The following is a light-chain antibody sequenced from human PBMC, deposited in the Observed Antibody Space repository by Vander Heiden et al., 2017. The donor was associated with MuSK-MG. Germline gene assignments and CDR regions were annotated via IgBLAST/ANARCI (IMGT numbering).Light chain of an antibody. CDR1: QSISSY. J-gene: IGKJ4*01. CDR3: QQCYSTPS. V-gene: IGKV1-39*01. CDR2: AAS. Sequence: DIQMTQSPSSLSASVGDRVTITCRASQSISSYLNWYQQKPGKAPKLLIYAASSLQSGGPSRSSGSGSGTDFTLTSSGLQHEDIADYYVQQCYSTPSFGGGTKVEIK.